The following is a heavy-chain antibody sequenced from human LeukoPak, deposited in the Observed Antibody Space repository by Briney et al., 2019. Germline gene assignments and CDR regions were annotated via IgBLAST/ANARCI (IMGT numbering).Heavy chain of an antibody. CDR1: GFSFSTFW. CDR3: ARDTNYDSSGYPDY. D-gene: IGHD3-22*01. V-gene: IGHV3-7*01. Sequence: PGGSLRLSCAASGFSFSTFWMTWVRQAPGKGLEWVANMNGDGSEKHYLDSVKGRFTISRDNAKNSVYLQMNSLRAEDTAVYYCARDTNYDSSGYPDYWGQGTLVTVSS. J-gene: IGHJ4*02. CDR2: MNGDGSEK.